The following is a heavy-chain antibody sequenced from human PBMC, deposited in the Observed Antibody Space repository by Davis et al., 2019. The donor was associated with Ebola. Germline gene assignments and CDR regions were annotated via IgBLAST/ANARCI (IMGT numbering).Heavy chain of an antibody. CDR3: ARVDFWVLDY. V-gene: IGHV3-64*01. CDR1: GFTFSSYA. J-gene: IGHJ4*02. Sequence: PGGSLRLSCAASGFTFSSYAMHWVRQAPGKGLEYVSAISSNGGSTYYANSVKGRFTISRDNAKNSLYLQMNSLRAEDTAVYYCARVDFWVLDYWGQGTLVTVSS. D-gene: IGHD3-3*01. CDR2: ISSNGGST.